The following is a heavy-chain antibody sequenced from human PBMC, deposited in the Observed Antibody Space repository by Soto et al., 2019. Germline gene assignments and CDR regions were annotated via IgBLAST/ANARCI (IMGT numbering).Heavy chain of an antibody. Sequence: QVQLVQSGAEVKKPGSSVKVSCKASGGTFSSYAISWVRQAPGQGLEWMGGIIPIFGTANYAQKFQGRVTITADKSTSTAYMELGSLRSEDTAVYYCARLGNVDTAMVDGMDVWGQGTTVTVSS. D-gene: IGHD5-18*01. CDR3: ARLGNVDTAMVDGMDV. CDR2: IIPIFGTA. CDR1: GGTFSSYA. J-gene: IGHJ6*02. V-gene: IGHV1-69*06.